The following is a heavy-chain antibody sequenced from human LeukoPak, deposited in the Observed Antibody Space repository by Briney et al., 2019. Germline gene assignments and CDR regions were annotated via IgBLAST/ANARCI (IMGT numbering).Heavy chain of an antibody. J-gene: IGHJ5*02. CDR1: GGSISSSSYY. V-gene: IGHV4-39*07. CDR2: IYYSGST. Sequence: PSETLSLTCTVSGGSISSSSYYWGWIRQPPGKGLEWIGSIYYSGSTYYNPSLKSRVTISVDTSKNQFSLKLSSVTAADTAVYYCARGGGFHRSWFDPWGQGTLVTVSS. D-gene: IGHD1-14*01. CDR3: ARGGGFHRSWFDP.